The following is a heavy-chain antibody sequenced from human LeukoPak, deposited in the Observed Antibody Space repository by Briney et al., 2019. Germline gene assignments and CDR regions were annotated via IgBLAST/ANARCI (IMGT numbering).Heavy chain of an antibody. CDR1: GFTFSSYW. CDR2: ITSSSSSI. D-gene: IGHD2-8*02. J-gene: IGHJ6*03. Sequence: GGSLRLSCAASGFTFSSYWMSWVRQAPGKGLEWVSYITSSSSSIYYADSVKGRFTISRDNAKNSLYLQMNSLRAEDTAVYHCARELLNYYYYMDVWGKGTTVTVSS. CDR3: ARELLNYYYYMDV. V-gene: IGHV3-48*01.